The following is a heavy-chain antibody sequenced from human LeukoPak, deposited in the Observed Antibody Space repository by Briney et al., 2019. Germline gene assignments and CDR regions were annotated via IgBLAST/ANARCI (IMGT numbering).Heavy chain of an antibody. CDR2: IYHSGST. Sequence: PSETLSLTCAVSGGSISSGGYSWSWIRQPPGKGLEWIGYIYHSGSTYYNPSLKSRVTISVDRSKNQFSLKLSSVTAADTAVYYCARVGGGSYFDYWGQGTLVTVSS. D-gene: IGHD2-15*01. V-gene: IGHV4-30-2*01. J-gene: IGHJ4*02. CDR3: ARVGGGSYFDY. CDR1: GGSISSGGYS.